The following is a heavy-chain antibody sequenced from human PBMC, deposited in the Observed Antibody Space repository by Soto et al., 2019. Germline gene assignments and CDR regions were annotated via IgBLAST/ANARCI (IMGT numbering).Heavy chain of an antibody. J-gene: IGHJ4*02. CDR1: GFTFSNYG. D-gene: IGHD3-16*01. V-gene: IGHV3-33*01. CDR3: ARIKSTIWAEGEDY. Sequence: QVQLVESGGGVVQHGTSLRLSCAASGFTFSNYGMHWVRQAPGKGLEWVALIWYDGSNKNYADSVKGRFTISRDNSRNTLYLQMNSLSAEDTAAYYCARIKSTIWAEGEDYWGQGTLVTVSS. CDR2: IWYDGSNK.